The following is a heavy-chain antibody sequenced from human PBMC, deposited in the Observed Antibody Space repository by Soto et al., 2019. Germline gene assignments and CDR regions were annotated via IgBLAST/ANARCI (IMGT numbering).Heavy chain of an antibody. CDR1: GLTFTRYR. V-gene: IGHV3-21*06. CDR2: ISSSTNSI. J-gene: IGHJ4*02. CDR3: ETDSKDINTNFDY. Sequence: PGGSLRLSCLACGLTFTRYRMNWVRQAPGKGLEWVSSISSSTNSIYYGDSMKGRFTISRDNAKNTLYLESNSLRDEDKAVYYRETDSKDINTNFDYCGQGTRVTVAS.